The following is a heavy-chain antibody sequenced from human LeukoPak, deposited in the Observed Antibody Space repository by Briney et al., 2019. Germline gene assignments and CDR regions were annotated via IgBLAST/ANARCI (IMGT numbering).Heavy chain of an antibody. CDR3: ARDQRQGWLQFGWFDP. CDR1: GFTFSSYS. D-gene: IGHD5-24*01. CDR2: ISSSSSYI. Sequence: GGSLRLSCAASGFTFSSYSMNWVRQAPGKGLEWVSSISSSSSYIYYADSVKGRFTISRDNAKNSLYLQMNSLRAEDTAVYYCARDQRQGWLQFGWFDPWGQGTLVTVSS. J-gene: IGHJ5*02. V-gene: IGHV3-21*01.